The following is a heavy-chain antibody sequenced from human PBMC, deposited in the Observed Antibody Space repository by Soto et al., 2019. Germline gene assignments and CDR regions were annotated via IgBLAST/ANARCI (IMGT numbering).Heavy chain of an antibody. V-gene: IGHV3-30*18. CDR2: ISDDGHNK. CDR3: AKYLNVKTYVPYGMDV. J-gene: IGHJ6*02. CDR1: QLTSNNYA. D-gene: IGHD3-10*02. Sequence: QVQLVESGGGVVQPGRSLSLSCAASQLTSNNYAMHWVRQAPGKGLEWVAVISDDGHNKYYADSVRGRFTISRDNSKNTVYLHMNSLRVDDTAVYYCAKYLNVKTYVPYGMDVWGQGTTVTVSS.